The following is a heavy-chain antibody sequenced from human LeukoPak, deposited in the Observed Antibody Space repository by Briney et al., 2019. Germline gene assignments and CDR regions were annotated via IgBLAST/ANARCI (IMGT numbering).Heavy chain of an antibody. V-gene: IGHV1-8*02. Sequence: RASVKVSCKASGYTFTGYYMHWVRQATGQGLEWMGWMNPNSGNTGYAQKFQGRVTMTRNTSISTAYMELSSLRSEDTPVYYCARGTRQQLVFFYYYYMDVWGKGTTVTISS. CDR3: ARGTRQQLVFFYYYYMDV. D-gene: IGHD6-13*01. CDR1: GYTFTGYY. CDR2: MNPNSGNT. J-gene: IGHJ6*03.